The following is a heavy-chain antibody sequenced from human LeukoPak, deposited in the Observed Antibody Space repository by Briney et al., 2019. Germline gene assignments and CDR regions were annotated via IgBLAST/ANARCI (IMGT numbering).Heavy chain of an antibody. V-gene: IGHV1-2*04. CDR2: INPNSGGT. J-gene: IGHJ6*02. D-gene: IGHD2-21*02. CDR1: GYTFTGYY. Sequence: ASVKVSCKASGYTFTGYYMHWVRQAPGQGLEWMGWINPNSGGTNYAQKFQGWVTMTRDTSISTAYMELSRLRSDDTAVYYCARGGLGGDSGIHHYYYGMDVWGQGTTVTVSS. CDR3: ARGGLGGDSGIHHYYYGMDV.